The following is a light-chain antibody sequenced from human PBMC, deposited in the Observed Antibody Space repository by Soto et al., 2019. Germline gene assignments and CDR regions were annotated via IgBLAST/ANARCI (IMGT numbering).Light chain of an antibody. CDR3: QQYNSYST. CDR1: QRISTN. V-gene: IGKV3-15*01. CDR2: SSS. Sequence: DIEMTQSPPILSVSPGEGATLSCRASQRISTNLAWYQHIPGQAPRLLIVSSSRRPTDVPARFSGSGSGTDFTLTISSLQSEDFATYYCQQYNSYSTFGQGTKVEIK. J-gene: IGKJ1*01.